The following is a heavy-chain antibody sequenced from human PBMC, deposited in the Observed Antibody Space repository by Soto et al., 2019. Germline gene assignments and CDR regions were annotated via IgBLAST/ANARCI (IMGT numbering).Heavy chain of an antibody. J-gene: IGHJ6*02. Sequence: GGSLRLSCAASGFTFSSYSMNWVRQAPGKGLEWVSSISSSSSYIYYADSVKGRFTIPRDNAKNSLYLQMNSLRAEDTAVYYCARAPYSNYYYGMDVWGQGTTVTVSS. D-gene: IGHD4-4*01. V-gene: IGHV3-21*01. CDR1: GFTFSSYS. CDR2: ISSSSSYI. CDR3: ARAPYSNYYYGMDV.